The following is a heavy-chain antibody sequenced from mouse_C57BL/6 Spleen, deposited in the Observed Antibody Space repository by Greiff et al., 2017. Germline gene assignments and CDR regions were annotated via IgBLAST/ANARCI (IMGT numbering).Heavy chain of an antibody. CDR1: GFTFSSYT. CDR3: ARRGYPSWYFDV. J-gene: IGHJ1*03. V-gene: IGHV5-9*01. CDR2: ISGGGGNT. Sequence: MLVESGGGLVKPGGSLKLSCAASGFTFSSYTMSWVRQTPEKRLEWVATISGGGGNTYYPDSVKGRFTISRDNAKNTLYLQMSSLRSEDTALYYCARRGYPSWYFDVWGTGTTVTVSS.